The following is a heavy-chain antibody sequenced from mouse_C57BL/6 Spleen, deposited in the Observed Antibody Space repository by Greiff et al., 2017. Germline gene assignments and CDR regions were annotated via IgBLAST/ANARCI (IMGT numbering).Heavy chain of an antibody. CDR3: ARWGGDDGGLDY. V-gene: IGHV1-55*01. D-gene: IGHD2-2*01. CDR1: GYTFTSYW. Sequence: QVQLQQPGAELVKPGASVKMSCKASGYTFTSYWITWVKQRPGQGLEWIGDIYPGSGSTNYNEKFKSKATLTVDTSSSTAYMQLSSLTSEDTAVYYCARWGGDDGGLDYWGQGTTLTVSS. CDR2: IYPGSGST. J-gene: IGHJ2*01.